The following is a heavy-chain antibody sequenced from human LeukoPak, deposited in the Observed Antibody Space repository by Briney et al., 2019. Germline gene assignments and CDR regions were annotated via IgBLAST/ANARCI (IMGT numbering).Heavy chain of an antibody. J-gene: IGHJ4*02. D-gene: IGHD5-12*01. V-gene: IGHV3-48*01. CDR1: GFSFSGYS. CDR2: ISSSGTTI. CDR3: ARSRSGYHFDC. Sequence: GGSLRLSCAASGFSFSGYSMNWVRQAPGKGLEWVSYISSSGTTIYYGDSTKGRFTVSRDNAKNSLSLQMNSLRAEDTAVYYCARSRSGYHFDCWGQGTLVTVSS.